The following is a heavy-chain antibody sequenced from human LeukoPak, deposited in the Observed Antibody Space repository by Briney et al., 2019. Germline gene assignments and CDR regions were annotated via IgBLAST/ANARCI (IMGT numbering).Heavy chain of an antibody. Sequence: SETPSLTCTVSGGSISSYYWSWIRRPPGKGLEWIGYIYYSGSTNYNPSLKSRVTISVDTSKNQFSLKLSSVTAADTAVYYCARVPTVWFGDPIGWFDPWGQGTLVTVSS. V-gene: IGHV4-59*01. D-gene: IGHD3-10*01. CDR2: IYYSGST. CDR1: GGSISSYY. J-gene: IGHJ5*02. CDR3: ARVPTVWFGDPIGWFDP.